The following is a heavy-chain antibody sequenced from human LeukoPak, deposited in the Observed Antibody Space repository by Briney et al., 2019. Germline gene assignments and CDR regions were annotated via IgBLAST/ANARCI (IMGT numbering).Heavy chain of an antibody. V-gene: IGHV3-30*18. CDR3: AKDREYGDYVPWFDP. D-gene: IGHD4-17*01. Sequence: GGSLRPSCAASGFTFSSYGMHWVRQAPGKGLEWVAVISYDGSNKYYADSVKGRFTISRDNSKNTLYLQMNSLRAEDTAVYYCAKDREYGDYVPWFDPWGQGTLVTVSS. CDR2: ISYDGSNK. CDR1: GFTFSSYG. J-gene: IGHJ5*02.